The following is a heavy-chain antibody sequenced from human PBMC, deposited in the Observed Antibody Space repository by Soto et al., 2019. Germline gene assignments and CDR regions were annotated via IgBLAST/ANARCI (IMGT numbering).Heavy chain of an antibody. CDR2: ISSSSSYI. D-gene: IGHD3-22*01. CDR1: GFTFSSYS. CDR3: ARAGSLDYDSSPNDAFDI. J-gene: IGHJ3*02. Sequence: EVQLVESGGGLVKPGGSLRLSCAASGFTFSSYSMNWVRQAPGKGLEWVSSISSSSSYIYYADSVKGRFTISRDNAKNSLYLQMNSLRAEDTAVYYCARAGSLDYDSSPNDAFDIWGQGTMVTVSS. V-gene: IGHV3-21*01.